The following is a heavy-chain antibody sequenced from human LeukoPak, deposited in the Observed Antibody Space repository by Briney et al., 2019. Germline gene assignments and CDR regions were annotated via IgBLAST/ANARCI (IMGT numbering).Heavy chain of an antibody. CDR2: IYQSGSNSENT. D-gene: IGHD2-15*01. J-gene: IGHJ4*02. CDR3: ARASLSIGGYSSFDY. V-gene: IGHV4-4*07. Sequence: PSETLSLTCTVSGASIGRHYWSWIRQSAGKGLEWMGRIYQSGSNSENTNYNPSLESRVTVAADTSNNQFSLTLSSVTAADTAVYYCARASLSIGGYSSFDYWGQGILVTVSS. CDR1: GASIGRHY.